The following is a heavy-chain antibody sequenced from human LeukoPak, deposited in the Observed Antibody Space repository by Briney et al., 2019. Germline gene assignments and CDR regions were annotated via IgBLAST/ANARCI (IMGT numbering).Heavy chain of an antibody. Sequence: PGGSLRLSCAASGFTFSSYSMNWVRQAPGKGLEWVSYISSSGSTIYYADSVKGRFTISRDNAKNSLYLQMNSLRAEDTAVYYCARDYYDPEVDFDYWGQGTLVTVSS. CDR3: ARDYYDPEVDFDY. D-gene: IGHD3-3*01. CDR1: GFTFSSYS. V-gene: IGHV3-48*04. CDR2: ISSSGSTI. J-gene: IGHJ4*02.